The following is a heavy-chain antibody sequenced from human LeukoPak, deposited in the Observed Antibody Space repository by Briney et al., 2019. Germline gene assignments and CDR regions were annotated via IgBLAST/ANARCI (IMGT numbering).Heavy chain of an antibody. CDR2: ISAYNGNT. CDR1: GYTFTSYG. CDR3: ARDQYCSSTSCSSDY. Sequence: ASVKVSCKASGYTFTSYGISWVRQAPGQGLEWMGWISAYNGNTNYAQKLQGRVTMATDTSTSTAYMELRSLRSDDTAVYYCARDQYCSSTSCSSDYWGQGTLVTVSS. V-gene: IGHV1-18*01. D-gene: IGHD2-2*01. J-gene: IGHJ4*02.